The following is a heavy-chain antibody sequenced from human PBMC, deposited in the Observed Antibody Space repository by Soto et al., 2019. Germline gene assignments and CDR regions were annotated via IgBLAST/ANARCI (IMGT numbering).Heavy chain of an antibody. V-gene: IGHV2-5*01. CDR2: IYWNDDK. CDR1: GFPLSTGGVG. D-gene: IGHD3-22*01. Sequence: SGPTLVKPTQTLTLTCTFSGFPLSTGGVGVGWIHQPPGKALEWLALIYWNDDKRYSPSLKSRLTITKDTSKNQVVLTMTNMDPVDTATYYCAHRCPQWASGYCVIRDAFDIWGQGTVVTVSS. J-gene: IGHJ3*02. CDR3: AHRCPQWASGYCVIRDAFDI.